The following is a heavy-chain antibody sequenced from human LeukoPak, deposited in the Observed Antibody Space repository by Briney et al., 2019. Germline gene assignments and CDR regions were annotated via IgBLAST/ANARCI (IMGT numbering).Heavy chain of an antibody. CDR3: ARANCSGGSCYSGY. D-gene: IGHD2-15*01. J-gene: IGHJ4*02. CDR1: GFTFSSYA. CDR2: ISSNGGST. Sequence: GGSLRLSCAASGFTFSSYAMHWVRQAPGKGLEYVSAISSNGGSTYYANSVKGRFTISRDNSKNTLYLQMGSLRAEDMAVYYCARANCSGGSCYSGYWGQGTLVTVSS. V-gene: IGHV3-64*01.